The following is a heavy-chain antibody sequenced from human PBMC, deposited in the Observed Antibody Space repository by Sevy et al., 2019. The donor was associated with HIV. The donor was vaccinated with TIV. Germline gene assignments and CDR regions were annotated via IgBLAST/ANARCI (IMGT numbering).Heavy chain of an antibody. CDR1: GYTFTSYD. Sequence: ASVKVSCKASGYTFTSYDINWVRQATGQGLEWMGWMNPNSGNTGYAQKFQGRVTMTRNTSISTAYMELSSLRSEDTAVYYCARGWNGALQTGYSSGFYYGMDVWGQGTTVTVSS. CDR3: ARGWNGALQTGYSSGFYYGMDV. D-gene: IGHD5-18*01. V-gene: IGHV1-8*01. J-gene: IGHJ6*02. CDR2: MNPNSGNT.